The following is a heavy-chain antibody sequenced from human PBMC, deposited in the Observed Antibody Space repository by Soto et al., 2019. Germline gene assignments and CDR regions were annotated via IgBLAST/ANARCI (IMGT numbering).Heavy chain of an antibody. V-gene: IGHV3-48*02. Sequence: GGSLRLSCAASGFTFSSYSMNWVRQAPGKGLEWVSYISSSSSTIYYADSVKGRFTISRDNAKNSLYLQMNSLRDEDTAVYYCARDWRVNNHYYHSNSADYWGQGTLVTVSS. D-gene: IGHD3-22*01. CDR2: ISSSSSTI. CDR1: GFTFSSYS. CDR3: ARDWRVNNHYYHSNSADY. J-gene: IGHJ4*02.